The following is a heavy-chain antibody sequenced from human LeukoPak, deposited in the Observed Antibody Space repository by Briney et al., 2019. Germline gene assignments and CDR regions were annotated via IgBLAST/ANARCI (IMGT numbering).Heavy chain of an antibody. CDR3: AKVRTYFYHGLDV. J-gene: IGHJ6*02. V-gene: IGHV3-74*01. CDR1: GFSLSGYW. D-gene: IGHD1-14*01. Sequence: GGSLRLSCVASGFSLSGYWMYWVRQAPGKGLMYISRNNGDGSTTNYADVVKGRFTISRDNSKNTLFLQVNSLRAEDTAVYYCAKVRTYFYHGLDVWGQGTTVTVSS. CDR2: NNGDGSTT.